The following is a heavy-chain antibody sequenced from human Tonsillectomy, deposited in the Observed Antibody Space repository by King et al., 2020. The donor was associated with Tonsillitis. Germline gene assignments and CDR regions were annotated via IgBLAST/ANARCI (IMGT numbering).Heavy chain of an antibody. CDR2: LNHSGST. D-gene: IGHD6-19*01. J-gene: IGHJ5*01. CDR1: GGSFSGHY. CDR3: ARFGGYSSAWWFDY. V-gene: IGHV4-34*01. Sequence: VQLQQWGAGLSKPSETLSLTCAVYGGSFSGHYCSWIRQPPGQGLEWVVELNHSGSTNYKPSLKSRVPLSVDTSKNQFSLHLSSVTAADTAVYYCARFGGYSSAWWFDYWSQGTLVTVSS.